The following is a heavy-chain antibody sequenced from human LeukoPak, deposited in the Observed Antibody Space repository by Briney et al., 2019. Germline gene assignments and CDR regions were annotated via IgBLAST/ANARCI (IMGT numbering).Heavy chain of an antibody. CDR2: ISGDGSST. V-gene: IGHV3-43*02. Sequence: PGGSLRLSCAASGFTFDDYAMHWVRQAPGKGLEWVSLISGDGSSTYFADSVKGRFTISRDNSKNSLYLQMNSLRTEDTALYYCAKDLFSGTVATPYFYYYGMDVWGQGTTVTVSS. CDR1: GFTFDDYA. J-gene: IGHJ6*02. D-gene: IGHD6-19*01. CDR3: AKDLFSGTVATPYFYYYGMDV.